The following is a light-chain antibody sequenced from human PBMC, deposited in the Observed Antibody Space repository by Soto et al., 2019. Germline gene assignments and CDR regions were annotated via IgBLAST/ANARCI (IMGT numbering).Light chain of an antibody. V-gene: IGKV3-15*01. CDR3: QQYHNWPLYA. J-gene: IGKJ2*01. Sequence: EIVMTQSPATLSVSPGERATLSCRASQSVSSNLAWHQQKPGQAPRLLIYGASTRATGIPARFSGSGSGTEFTLTISSLQSEDFAVYYCQQYHNWPLYAFGQGTKLEIK. CDR1: QSVSSN. CDR2: GAS.